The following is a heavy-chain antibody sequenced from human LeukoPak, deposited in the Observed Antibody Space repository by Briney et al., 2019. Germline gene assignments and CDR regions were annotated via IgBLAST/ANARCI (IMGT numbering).Heavy chain of an antibody. CDR2: INPNSGGT. CDR1: GYTFTGYY. J-gene: IGHJ4*02. Sequence: ASVKVSCKASGYTFTGYYMHWVRQAPGQGLEWMGWINPNSGGTNYAQKFQGRVTMTRDMSTSTVYMELSSLRSEDTAVYYCARSKVVTAPDYWGQGTLVTVSS. V-gene: IGHV1-2*02. CDR3: ARSKVVTAPDY. D-gene: IGHD2-21*02.